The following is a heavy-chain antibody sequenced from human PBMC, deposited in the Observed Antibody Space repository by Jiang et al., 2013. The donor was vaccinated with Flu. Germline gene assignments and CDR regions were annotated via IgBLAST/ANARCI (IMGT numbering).Heavy chain of an antibody. J-gene: IGHJ4*02. Sequence: SFDYYWSWIRQPPGKGLEWIGHISFSGSTFYSPSLKSRIAISIDGSKNQFSLKLTSVTGADTAVYYCARSGSTLLNYWGQGTRVTVSS. D-gene: IGHD1-26*01. CDR1: SFDYY. V-gene: IGHV4-30-4*01. CDR2: ISFSGST. CDR3: ARSGSTLLNY.